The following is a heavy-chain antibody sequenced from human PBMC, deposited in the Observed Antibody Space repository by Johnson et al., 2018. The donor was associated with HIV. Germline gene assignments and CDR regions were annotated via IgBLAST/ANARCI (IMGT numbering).Heavy chain of an antibody. CDR1: GITFGDYV. CDR2: IRSQAYGVTP. V-gene: IGHV3-49*03. CDR3: TIDPIFLGYWYHSSP. D-gene: IGHD3-22*01. Sequence: VQLVESGGGLVQPGRSLRLSCTVSGITFGDYVMSWFRQAPGKGLEWVGFIRSQAYGVTPEYAASVKDRFSISRDDSKNTVYLQMNSLKTEDTAVYFCTIDPIFLGYWYHSSPWGQGTMVTVSS. J-gene: IGHJ3*01.